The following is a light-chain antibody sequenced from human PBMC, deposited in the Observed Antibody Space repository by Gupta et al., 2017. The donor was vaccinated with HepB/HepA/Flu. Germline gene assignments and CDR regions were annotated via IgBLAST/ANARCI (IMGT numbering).Light chain of an antibody. J-gene: IGKJ1*01. Sequence: EIVLTQSPGTLSLSPGESATLACRASRSLSSSHLAWYQQKPGQAPRLLINGASRRATGISDRFSGSASGTDFTLTISRLEPEDFAVYYCQQNASSPWTFGQGTKVEVK. CDR2: GAS. CDR3: QQNASSPWT. CDR1: RSLSSSH. V-gene: IGKV3-20*01.